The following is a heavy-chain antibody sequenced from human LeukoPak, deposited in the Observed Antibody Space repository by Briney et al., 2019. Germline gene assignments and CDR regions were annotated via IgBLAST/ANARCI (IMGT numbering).Heavy chain of an antibody. CDR2: IYFSGNA. D-gene: IGHD6-6*01. CDR3: AKLVQEDWFDP. CDR1: GGSVSSADYC. V-gene: IGHV4-30-4*08. Sequence: SETLSLTCTVSGGSVSSADYCWSWIRQHPGKGLEWIGYIYFSGNAYYNPSLKSRVTISVDTSKNQFSLKLSSVTAADTAVYYCAKLVQEDWFDPWGQGTLVTVSS. J-gene: IGHJ5*02.